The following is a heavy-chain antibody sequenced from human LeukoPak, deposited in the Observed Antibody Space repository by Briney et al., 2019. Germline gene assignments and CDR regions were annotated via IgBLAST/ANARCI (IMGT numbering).Heavy chain of an antibody. D-gene: IGHD5-12*01. J-gene: IGHJ4*02. Sequence: ASVKVSCKASGYTFTGYYMHWVRQAPGQGLEWMGWINPNSGGTSYAQKFQGRVTMTRDTSISTAYMELSRLRSDDTAVYYCASSGVSGYDPFDYWGQGTLVTVSS. CDR1: GYTFTGYY. V-gene: IGHV1-2*02. CDR2: INPNSGGT. CDR3: ASSGVSGYDPFDY.